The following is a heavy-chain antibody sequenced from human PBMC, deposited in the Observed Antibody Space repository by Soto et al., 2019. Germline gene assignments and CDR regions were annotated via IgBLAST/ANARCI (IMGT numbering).Heavy chain of an antibody. J-gene: IGHJ4*02. V-gene: IGHV3-33*01. D-gene: IGHD1-26*01. CDR2: IWYDGSHK. CDR1: GFTFSTYG. Sequence: GSLRLSCAASGFTFSTYGMHWVRQAPGMGLEWVAVIWYDGSHKDYADSVKGRFTISRDNSKSTLYLQMNSLRVEDTAVYYCARAVGPFDYWGQGTLVTVSS. CDR3: ARAVGPFDY.